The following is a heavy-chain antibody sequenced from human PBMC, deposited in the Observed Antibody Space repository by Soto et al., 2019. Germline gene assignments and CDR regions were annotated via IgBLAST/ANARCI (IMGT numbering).Heavy chain of an antibody. J-gene: IGHJ6*02. D-gene: IGHD3-10*01. Sequence: PSETLSLTCAVYGGSFSGYYWSWIRQPPGKGLEWIGEINHSGSTNYNPSLKSRVTISVDTSKNQFSLKLSSVTAADTAVYYCARGWDYGSGSYTFYYYGMDVWGQGTTVT. CDR1: GGSFSGYY. CDR3: ARGWDYGSGSYTFYYYGMDV. CDR2: INHSGST. V-gene: IGHV4-34*01.